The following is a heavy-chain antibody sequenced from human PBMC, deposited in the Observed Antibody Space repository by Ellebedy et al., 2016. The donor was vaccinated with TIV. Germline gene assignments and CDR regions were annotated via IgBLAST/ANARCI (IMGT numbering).Heavy chain of an antibody. Sequence: ASVKVSCXTSGYIFSVYGVSWIRQAPGQGFEWLGWISGRNGDTDYAQKFQGRVTMTTDTSTSTAYLDVRSLRSDDTAVYFCAKDPGAHCGGNGPHFDSWGRGTLTTVSS. CDR3: AKDPGAHCGGNGPHFDS. V-gene: IGHV1-18*04. CDR2: ISGRNGDT. D-gene: IGHD2-21*01. CDR1: GYIFSVYG. J-gene: IGHJ5*01.